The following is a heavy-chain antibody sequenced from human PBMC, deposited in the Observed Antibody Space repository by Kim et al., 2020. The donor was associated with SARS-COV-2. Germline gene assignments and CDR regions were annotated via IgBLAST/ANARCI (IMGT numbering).Heavy chain of an antibody. CDR3: ARLGRNYYDSSGYYPSPFDY. CDR2: IIPIFGTA. CDR1: GGTFSSYA. J-gene: IGHJ4*02. Sequence: SVKVSCKASGGTFSSYAISWVRQAPGQGLEWMGGIIPIFGTANYAQKFQGRVTITADESTSTAYMELSSLRSEDTAVYYCARLGRNYYDSSGYYPSPFDYWGQGTLVTVSS. D-gene: IGHD3-22*01. V-gene: IGHV1-69*13.